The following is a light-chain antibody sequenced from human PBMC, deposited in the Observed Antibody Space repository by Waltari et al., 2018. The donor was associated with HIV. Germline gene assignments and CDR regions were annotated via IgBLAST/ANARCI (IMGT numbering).Light chain of an antibody. CDR1: SLTKYS. V-gene: IGLV3-19*01. CDR2: GKN. CDR3: DSRDTNNKHHV. Sequence: SSELTQDPAVSVALGQTVRITCQGDSLTKYSANWYQQKPVQAPLLILYGKNHYRRTGSPARLSGSASGTTASLTITGAQAEDEADYYCDSRDTNNKHHVFGTGTKLTV. J-gene: IGLJ1*01.